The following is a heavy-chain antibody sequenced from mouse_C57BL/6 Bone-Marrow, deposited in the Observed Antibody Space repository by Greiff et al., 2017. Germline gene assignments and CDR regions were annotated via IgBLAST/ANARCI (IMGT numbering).Heavy chain of an antibody. J-gene: IGHJ3*01. CDR3: AIEDWDPAWFAY. Sequence: QVQLQQPGAELVKPGASVKMSCKASGYTFTSYWINWVKQRPGQGLEWIGDIYPGSGSTNYNEKFKSKATLTVDTSSSTAYLQLGSLPAEDSAVYYCAIEDWDPAWFAYWGQGTLVTVSA. CDR1: GYTFTSYW. CDR2: IYPGSGST. V-gene: IGHV1-55*01. D-gene: IGHD4-1*01.